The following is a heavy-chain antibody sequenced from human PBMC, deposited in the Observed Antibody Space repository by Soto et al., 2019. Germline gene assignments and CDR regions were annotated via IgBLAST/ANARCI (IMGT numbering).Heavy chain of an antibody. CDR1: GYTFTGYY. D-gene: IGHD5-18*01. V-gene: IGHV1-2*02. CDR3: ARVGRIQLWSYYYYYGTDV. CDR2: INPNSGGT. Sequence: ASVKVSCKASGYTFTGYYMHWVRQAPGQGLEWMGWINPNSGGTNYAQKFQGRVTMTRDTSISTAYMELSRLRSDDTAVYYCARVGRIQLWSYYYYYGTDVWGQGTTVTVSS. J-gene: IGHJ6*02.